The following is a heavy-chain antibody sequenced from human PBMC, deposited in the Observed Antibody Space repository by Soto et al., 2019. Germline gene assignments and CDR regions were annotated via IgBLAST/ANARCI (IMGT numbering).Heavy chain of an antibody. CDR2: IYYSGST. CDR1: GGSISSYY. J-gene: IGHJ4*02. D-gene: IGHD1-20*01. Sequence: QVQLQESGPGLVKPSETLSLTCTVSGGSISSYYWSWIRQPPGKGLEWIGYIYYSGSTNYNPSLKSRVTISVDTSKNQVSLKLSSVTAADTAVYYCARHRLTGTLYYFDYWGQGTLVTVSS. V-gene: IGHV4-59*08. CDR3: ARHRLTGTLYYFDY.